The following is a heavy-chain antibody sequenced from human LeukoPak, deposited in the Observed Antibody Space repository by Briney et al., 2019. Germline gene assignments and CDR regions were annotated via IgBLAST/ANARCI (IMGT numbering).Heavy chain of an antibody. CDR1: GGSISSGSYY. CDR3: ARGGGYSGCDLYYSDY. Sequence: PSETLSLTCTVSGGSISSGSYYWSWIRQPAGKGLEWIGRIYTSGSTNYNPSLKSRVTISVDTSKNQFSLKLSSVTAADTAVYYCARGGGYSGCDLYYSDYWGQGTLVTVSS. V-gene: IGHV4-61*02. CDR2: IYTSGST. J-gene: IGHJ4*02. D-gene: IGHD5-12*01.